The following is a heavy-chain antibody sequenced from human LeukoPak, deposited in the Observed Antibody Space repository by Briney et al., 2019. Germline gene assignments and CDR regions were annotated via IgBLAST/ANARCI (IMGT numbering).Heavy chain of an antibody. CDR1: GFTFDDYA. D-gene: IGHD1-7*01. CDR2: ILGVGGST. CDR3: AKDIEHNWNYHFDY. J-gene: IGHJ4*02. Sequence: GGSMRLSSAAYGFTFDDYATQWDRHPPGKGLEWVSLILGVGGSTYYADSVKRRFTISRDNSKNSLYLQMNSLRTEDTALYYCAKDIEHNWNYHFDYWGQGTLVTVSS. V-gene: IGHV3-43*02.